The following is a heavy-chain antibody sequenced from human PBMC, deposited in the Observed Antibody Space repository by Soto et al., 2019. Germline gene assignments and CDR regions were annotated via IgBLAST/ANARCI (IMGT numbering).Heavy chain of an antibody. CDR1: GGSFSGYY. Sequence: SETLSLTCTVSGGSFSGYYWSWIRQPPGKGLEWIGEINHSGSTNYNPSLKSRVTISVDTSKNQFSLKLSSVTAADTAVYYCARGAYSSSWYGGGDYYGMDVWGQGTTVTVSS. V-gene: IGHV4-34*01. D-gene: IGHD6-13*01. CDR2: INHSGST. CDR3: ARGAYSSSWYGGGDYYGMDV. J-gene: IGHJ6*02.